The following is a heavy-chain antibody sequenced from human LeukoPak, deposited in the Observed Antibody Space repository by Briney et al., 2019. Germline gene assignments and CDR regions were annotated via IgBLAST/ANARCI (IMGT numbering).Heavy chain of an antibody. D-gene: IGHD3-9*01. CDR3: ARVRPWVFDY. J-gene: IGHJ3*01. Sequence: GGSLRLSCAASGFTFTTSAMSWVRQAPGKGLEWVSIIYIGDNPHYADSVKGRFTISRHNSKTTLYLQMNNLRAEDTAVYYCARVRPWVFDYWGQGAMVTVSS. V-gene: IGHV3-53*04. CDR2: IYIGDNP. CDR1: GFTFTTSA.